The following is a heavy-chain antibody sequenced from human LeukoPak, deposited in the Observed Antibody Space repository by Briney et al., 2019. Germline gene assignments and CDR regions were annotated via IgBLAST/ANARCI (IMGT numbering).Heavy chain of an antibody. Sequence: SETLSLTCEVYGGSFSGYYWSWIRQSPGKGLEWIGEINHSGSTNHNPSLKSRVIISVDTSKTQFSLKLSSVTAADTAVYYCASTSYSSSLKNWFDPWGQGTLVTVSS. J-gene: IGHJ5*02. V-gene: IGHV4-34*01. D-gene: IGHD6-13*01. CDR3: ASTSYSSSLKNWFDP. CDR2: INHSGST. CDR1: GGSFSGYY.